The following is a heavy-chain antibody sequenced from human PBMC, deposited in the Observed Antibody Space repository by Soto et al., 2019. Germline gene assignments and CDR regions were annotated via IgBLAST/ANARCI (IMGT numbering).Heavy chain of an antibody. CDR1: DGSSSGYY. V-gene: IGHV4-34*01. D-gene: IGHD3-9*01. Sequence: SETLSLTCTVYDGSSSGYYWSWVRQPPGKGLEWIGEINPSGSTNYNPSLKSRVTISVDTSNNQFSLKLTSVTAADTAVYYCARSQSYDVLTGYLRAWFDPWGQGAPVTV. CDR3: ARSQSYDVLTGYLRAWFDP. J-gene: IGHJ5*02. CDR2: INPSGST.